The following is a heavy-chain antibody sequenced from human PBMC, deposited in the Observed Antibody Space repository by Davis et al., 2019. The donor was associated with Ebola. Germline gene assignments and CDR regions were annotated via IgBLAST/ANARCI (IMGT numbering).Heavy chain of an antibody. Sequence: GESLKISCAASGFTFSSYDMSWVRQAPGKGLEWVSGISGSGGNTYYADSVKGRFTISRDNSKNTLYLQMNSLRAEDTAVYYCANTRGYIVVVPAAGYMDVWGKGTTVTVSS. CDR3: ANTRGYIVVVPAAGYMDV. D-gene: IGHD2-2*01. CDR1: GFTFSSYD. CDR2: ISGSGGNT. V-gene: IGHV3-23*01. J-gene: IGHJ6*03.